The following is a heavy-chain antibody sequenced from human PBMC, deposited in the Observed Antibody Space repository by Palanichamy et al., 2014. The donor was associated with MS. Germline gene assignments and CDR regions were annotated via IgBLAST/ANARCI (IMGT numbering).Heavy chain of an antibody. CDR3: AKGYYDSRGYYYYYYTMDV. Sequence: EVQLLESGGALVXPGGSLRLSCAASGFKFTSDAMSWVRQAPGKGLEWVSAISGSGGATYYADSVKGRFTISGDSSENTLYLQMNSLRAEDTAVYYCAKGYYDSRGYYYYYYTMDVWGQGTTVTVSS. D-gene: IGHD3-22*01. CDR2: ISGSGGAT. V-gene: IGHV3-23*01. CDR1: GFKFTSDA. J-gene: IGHJ6*02.